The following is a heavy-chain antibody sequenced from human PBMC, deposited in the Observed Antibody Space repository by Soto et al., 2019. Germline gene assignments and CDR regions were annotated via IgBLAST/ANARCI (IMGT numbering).Heavy chain of an antibody. Sequence: QITLKESGPTLVKPTQTLTLTCTFSGFSLTTRGVGVGWIRQPPGKALECLTLIYWEDDKRYSPSLKSRLSITKDTSKNPVVLTMTNVDPVDTATYYCAHIPNYYQYDWFDPWGQGTLVSVSS. CDR3: AHIPNYYQYDWFDP. CDR2: IYWEDDK. V-gene: IGHV2-5*02. J-gene: IGHJ5*02. D-gene: IGHD3-16*01. CDR1: GFSLTTRGVG.